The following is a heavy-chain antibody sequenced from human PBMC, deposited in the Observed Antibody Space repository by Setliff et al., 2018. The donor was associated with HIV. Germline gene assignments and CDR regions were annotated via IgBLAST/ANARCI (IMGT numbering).Heavy chain of an antibody. D-gene: IGHD4-17*01. CDR2: TYISGNS. CDR1: GGPIRSGDYY. CDR3: ARELRDHSDYGDAYYYHMDV. Sequence: PSETLSLTCSVSGGPIRSGDYYWTWIRQPAGKGLEWIGHTYISGNSNYNPSLKSRVTISIDTSKNQFSLKLSSVTAADTAVYYCARELRDHSDYGDAYYYHMDVWGKGTKVTVSS. J-gene: IGHJ6*03. V-gene: IGHV4-61*09.